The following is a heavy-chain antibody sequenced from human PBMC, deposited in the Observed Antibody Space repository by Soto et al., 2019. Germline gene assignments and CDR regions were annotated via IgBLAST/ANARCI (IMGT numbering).Heavy chain of an antibody. CDR2: ISGSGGST. V-gene: IGHV3-23*01. CDR1: GFTFSSYA. D-gene: IGHD3-3*01. J-gene: IGHJ5*02. CDR3: AKDQIDFWSGYPDPYNWFDP. Sequence: GGFLRLSCAASGFTFSSYAMSWVRQAPGKGLEWVSAISGSGGSTYYADSVKGRFTISRDNSKNTLYLQMNSLRAEDTAVYYCAKDQIDFWSGYPDPYNWFDPWGQGTLVTVSS.